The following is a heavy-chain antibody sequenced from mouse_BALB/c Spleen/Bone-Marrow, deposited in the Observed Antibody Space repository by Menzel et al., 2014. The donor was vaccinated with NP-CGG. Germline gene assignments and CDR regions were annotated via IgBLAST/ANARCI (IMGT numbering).Heavy chain of an antibody. V-gene: IGHV1-5*01. D-gene: IGHD3-1*01. Sequence: EVKLMESGTVLARPGAAVKMSCKASGYTFSNYWMHWVKQRPGQGLEWIGPIYPGNSDTTYNQKFKGKAALTAVTSTSTAYMELSSLTNEDSAVYYCTTLARNKFDYWGQGTPLTVSS. CDR2: IYPGNSDT. CDR1: GYTFSNYW. J-gene: IGHJ2*01. CDR3: TTLARNKFDY.